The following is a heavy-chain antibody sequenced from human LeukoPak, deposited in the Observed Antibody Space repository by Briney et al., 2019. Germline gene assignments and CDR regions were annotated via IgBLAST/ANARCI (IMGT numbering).Heavy chain of an antibody. J-gene: IGHJ1*01. D-gene: IGHD6-19*01. V-gene: IGHV4-59*02. Sequence: SETLSLTCSVSGGSVGSNYWSWVRQPPEKGLGWIGYISYSGDTKYNPSLKSRLSMSVDTSKNQCSLMLTSVTAADTAVYYCARGSGWYPHWGQGTLVTVSS. CDR2: ISYSGDT. CDR3: ARGSGWYPH. CDR1: GGSVGSNY.